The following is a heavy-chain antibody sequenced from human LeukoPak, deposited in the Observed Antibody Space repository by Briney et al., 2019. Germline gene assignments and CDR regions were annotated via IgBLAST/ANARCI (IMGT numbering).Heavy chain of an antibody. D-gene: IGHD5-24*01. V-gene: IGHV1-69*13. CDR1: GGTFSSYA. J-gene: IGHJ4*02. CDR3: ARAAVEMATITDFDY. CDR2: IIPIFGTA. Sequence: RWASVKVSCKASGGTFSSYAISWVRQAPGQGLEWMGGIIPIFGTANYAQKFQGRVTITADESTSTAYMELSSLRSEDTAVYYCARAAVEMATITDFDYWGQGTLVTVSS.